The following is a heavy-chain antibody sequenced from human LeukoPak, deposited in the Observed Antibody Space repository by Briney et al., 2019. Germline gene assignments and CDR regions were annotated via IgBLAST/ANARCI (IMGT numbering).Heavy chain of an antibody. CDR1: GGSISSGGYY. CDR3: ARRTLPSPGIVAPTAFDY. D-gene: IGHD5-12*01. J-gene: IGHJ4*02. V-gene: IGHV4-31*03. Sequence: PSQTLSLTCTVSGGSISSGGYYWSWIRQHPGKGLEWIGYIYYSGSTYYNPSFKSRVTISVDTSKNQFSLKLSSVTAADTAVYYCARRTLPSPGIVAPTAFDYWGQGTLVTVSS. CDR2: IYYSGST.